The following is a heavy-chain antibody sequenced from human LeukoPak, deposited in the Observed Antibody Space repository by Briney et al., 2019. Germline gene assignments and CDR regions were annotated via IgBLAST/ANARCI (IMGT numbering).Heavy chain of an antibody. CDR1: GFTFSSYS. V-gene: IGHV3-21*01. D-gene: IGHD2-2*01. J-gene: IGHJ4*02. CDR3: ASSTQISKYADY. CDR2: ISSSSSYI. Sequence: TAEGSLRLSCAASGFTFSSYSMNWVRQAPGKGLEWVSSISSSSSYIYYADSVKGRFTISRDNAKNSLYLQMNSLRAEDTAVYYCASSTQISKYADYWGQGALVTVSS.